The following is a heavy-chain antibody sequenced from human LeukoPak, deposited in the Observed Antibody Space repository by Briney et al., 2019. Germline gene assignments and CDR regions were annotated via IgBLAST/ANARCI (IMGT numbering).Heavy chain of an antibody. V-gene: IGHV1-18*01. D-gene: IGHD6-6*01. J-gene: IGHJ4*02. CDR3: ARIQSRIIAARPGNPAFDY. CDR1: GYTFTSYD. CDR2: ISTYNDNT. Sequence: GSVTVSCKASGYTFTSYDISWVRQAPGQGLEWMGWISTYNDNTHYAQKLQGRVTMTTDTSTSTVYMELKSLRSDDTAVYYCARIQSRIIAARPGNPAFDYWGRGTLVTVSS.